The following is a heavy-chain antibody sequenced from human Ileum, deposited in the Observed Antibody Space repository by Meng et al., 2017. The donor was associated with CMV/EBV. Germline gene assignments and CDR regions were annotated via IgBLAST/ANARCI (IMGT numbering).Heavy chain of an antibody. V-gene: IGHV3-7*01. CDR2: INLDGSET. D-gene: IGHD5-18*01. CDR1: GFTFSSTW. J-gene: IGHJ4*02. Sequence: GESLKISCAASGFTFSSTWMGWVRQAPGKGLEWVANINLDGSETWSTDSVKGRFTISRDNAENSLFLQMDSLRADDTALYFCAKLGFRRIDYWGQGTLVTVSS. CDR3: AKLGFRRIDY.